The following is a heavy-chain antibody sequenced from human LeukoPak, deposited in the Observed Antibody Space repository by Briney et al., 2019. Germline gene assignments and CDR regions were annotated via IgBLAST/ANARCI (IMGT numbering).Heavy chain of an antibody. CDR2: IYPGDSDT. Sequence: PGESLKISCKGSGYSFTSYWIGWVRQMPGKGLEWMGIIYPGDSDTRYSPSFQGQVTISADKSISTAYLQRSSLKASDTAMYYCARRTSITIFGVVRDAFDIWGQGTMVTVSS. CDR3: ARRTSITIFGVVRDAFDI. V-gene: IGHV5-51*01. CDR1: GYSFTSYW. D-gene: IGHD3-3*01. J-gene: IGHJ3*02.